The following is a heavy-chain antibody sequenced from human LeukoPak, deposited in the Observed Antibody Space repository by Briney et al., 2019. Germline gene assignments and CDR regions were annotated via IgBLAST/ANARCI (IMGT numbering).Heavy chain of an antibody. V-gene: IGHV1-2*02. CDR1: GYTFTDYY. J-gene: IGHJ5*02. CDR3: ARAYEYGWFDP. CDR2: VSPKSGAT. D-gene: IGHD4/OR15-4a*01. Sequence: GASVKVSCKTSGYTFTDYYLHWLRQAPGQGLEWMGWVSPKSGATNCAQRFQGRVTMTWQTSISTGNMELSSLRSDDTAVYYCARAYEYGWFDPWGQGTLVAISS.